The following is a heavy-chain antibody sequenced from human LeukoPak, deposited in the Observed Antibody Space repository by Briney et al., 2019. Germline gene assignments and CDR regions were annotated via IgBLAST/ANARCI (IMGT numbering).Heavy chain of an antibody. D-gene: IGHD6-13*01. CDR2: IYYSGST. J-gene: IGHJ5*02. Sequence: SETLSLTCTVSGGSISSSSYYWGWIRQPPGKGLEWIGSIYYSGSTYYNPSLKSRVTISVDTSKNKFSLKLSSVTAADTAVYFCARQWQQLKNWFDPWGQGTLVTVSS. CDR3: ARQWQQLKNWFDP. V-gene: IGHV4-39*01. CDR1: GGSISSSSYY.